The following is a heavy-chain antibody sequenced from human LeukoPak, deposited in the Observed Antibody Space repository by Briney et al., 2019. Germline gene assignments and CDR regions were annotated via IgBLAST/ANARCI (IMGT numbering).Heavy chain of an antibody. J-gene: IGHJ6*02. V-gene: IGHV3-7*01. CDR2: IKQDGGEK. CDR1: GFTFSSYW. D-gene: IGHD3-10*01. Sequence: GGSLRLSCAASGFTFSSYWMSWVRQAPGKGLEWVANIKQDGGEKYYVDSVKGRFTISRDNAKNSLYLQMNSLRAEDTAAYYCARDPVTMVRGVITWYYGMDVWGQGTTVTVSS. CDR3: ARDPVTMVRGVITWYYGMDV.